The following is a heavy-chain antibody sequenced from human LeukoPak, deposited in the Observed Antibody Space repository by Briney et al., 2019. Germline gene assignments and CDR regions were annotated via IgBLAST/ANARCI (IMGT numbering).Heavy chain of an antibody. CDR3: ARHSEAITMIRGVIKD. Sequence: SETLSLTCTVSGGSINSYYWSWIRQPPGKGLEWIGYIYTSGSSNYNPSLRSRVTISVDTSKNQFSLKLSSVTAADTAVYYCARHSEAITMIRGVIKDWGQGTLVTVSS. J-gene: IGHJ4*02. CDR2: IYTSGSS. CDR1: GGSINSYY. D-gene: IGHD3-10*01. V-gene: IGHV4-4*09.